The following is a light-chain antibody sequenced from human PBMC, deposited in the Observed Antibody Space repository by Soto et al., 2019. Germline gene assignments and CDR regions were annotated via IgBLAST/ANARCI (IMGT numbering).Light chain of an antibody. Sequence: EVVLTQSPGTVSLSPGERATLSCRASQSVTSNYLAWYQQKPGQAPRLLIYAASSRATGIPDRFSGSESGTDFTLSISRLETEDFAVYYCQQYGSSITWTFGQGTKVEIK. J-gene: IGKJ1*01. CDR1: QSVTSNY. CDR2: AAS. V-gene: IGKV3-20*01. CDR3: QQYGSSITWT.